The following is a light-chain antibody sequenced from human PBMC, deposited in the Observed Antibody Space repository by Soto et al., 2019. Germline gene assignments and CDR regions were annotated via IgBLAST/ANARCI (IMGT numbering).Light chain of an antibody. V-gene: IGKV3-11*01. CDR2: DAF. CDR3: QHRSNWLGT. Sequence: EIVLTQSPATLSLSPGERATLSCRASQSVSSYLAWYQQKPGQAPRLHIYDAFNRATGIPTRFSGSGSGTDFTLTISSLEPEDFAVYYCQHRSNWLGTFGPGTKVDIK. J-gene: IGKJ3*01. CDR1: QSVSSY.